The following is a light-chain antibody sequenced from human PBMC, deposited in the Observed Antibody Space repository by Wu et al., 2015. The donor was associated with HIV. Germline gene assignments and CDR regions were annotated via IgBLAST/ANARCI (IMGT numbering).Light chain of an antibody. CDR3: QQYDNSPPAYT. Sequence: EIVSTQSPGTLSLSPGERATLSCRASQSVNTNYLAWYQQKLGQSPRLLIYGTFNRATDVPDRFSGSGSGTDFTLTISRLETEDFAVYYCQQYDNSPPAYTFGQGTKLEIK. CDR2: GTF. J-gene: IGKJ2*01. CDR1: QSVNTNY. V-gene: IGKV3-20*01.